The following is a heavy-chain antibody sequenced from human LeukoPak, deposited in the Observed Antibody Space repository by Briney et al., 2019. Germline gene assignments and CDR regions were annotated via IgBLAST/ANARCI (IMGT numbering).Heavy chain of an antibody. V-gene: IGHV3-30*03. J-gene: IGHJ4*02. CDR1: GFTFSTFG. CDR2: ISYDGGEK. D-gene: IGHD1-26*01. Sequence: QPGMSLRLSCAASGFTFSTFGIHWVRQAPGKGLEWVAIISYDGGEKHYADSVKGRFTISRDKSKNSLYLQMNSLKTEDTGVYYCAIQGGSGRKDFDYWGLGTLVTVSS. CDR3: AIQGGSGRKDFDY.